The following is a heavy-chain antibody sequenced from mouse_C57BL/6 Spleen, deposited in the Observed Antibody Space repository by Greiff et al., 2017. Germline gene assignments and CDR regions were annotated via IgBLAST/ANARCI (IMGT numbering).Heavy chain of an antibody. Sequence: VQLQQPGAELVKPGASVKMSCKASGYTFTSYWITWVKQRPGQGLEWIGDIYPGSGSTNYNEKFKGKATLTVDTSSSTAYMQLSSLTSEDSAVYYCARLEDGYSVVDYWGQGTTLTVSS. CDR1: GYTFTSYW. V-gene: IGHV1-55*01. CDR3: ARLEDGYSVVDY. D-gene: IGHD2-3*01. J-gene: IGHJ2*01. CDR2: IYPGSGST.